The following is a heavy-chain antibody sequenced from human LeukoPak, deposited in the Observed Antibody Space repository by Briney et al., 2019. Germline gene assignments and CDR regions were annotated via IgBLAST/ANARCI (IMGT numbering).Heavy chain of an antibody. CDR3: TPLPVEMTSGNWFDP. J-gene: IGHJ5*02. Sequence: GGSLKLSCAASGFDFSNSSIHWVRQAAGKGLEWVSRIRSKAHSYATAHAASVKGRFTISRDDSENTAFLQMNSLKTEDTAVYYCTPLPVEMTSGNWFDPWGRGTLVTVSS. D-gene: IGHD5-24*01. CDR1: GFDFSNSS. V-gene: IGHV3-73*01. CDR2: IRSKAHSYAT.